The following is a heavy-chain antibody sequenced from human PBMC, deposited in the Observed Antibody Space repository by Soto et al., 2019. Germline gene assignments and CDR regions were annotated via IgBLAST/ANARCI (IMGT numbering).Heavy chain of an antibody. CDR1: GFTFSSSA. J-gene: IGHJ4*02. CDR3: AKVRSGWFLDC. Sequence: PGGSLRLSCAVSGFTFSSSALTWVRQAPGKGLEWVSAISGGGRSTYYADSVKGRFSISRDNSKNTLFLQMNSLRAEDTAVYFCAKVRSGWFLDCWGQGTLVTVS. V-gene: IGHV3-23*01. D-gene: IGHD6-19*01. CDR2: ISGGGRST.